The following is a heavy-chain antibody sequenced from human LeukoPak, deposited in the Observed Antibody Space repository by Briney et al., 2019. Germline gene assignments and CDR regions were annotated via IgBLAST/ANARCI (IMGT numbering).Heavy chain of an antibody. CDR3: AKDPYSYGLNYFDY. D-gene: IGHD5-18*01. Sequence: PGRSLRLSCAASGLTFSSYGMHWVRQAPGKGLEWVAVISYDGSNKYYADSVKGRFTISRDNSKNTLYLQMNSLRAEDTAVYYCAKDPYSYGLNYFDYWGQGTLVTVSS. V-gene: IGHV3-30*18. J-gene: IGHJ4*02. CDR2: ISYDGSNK. CDR1: GLTFSSYG.